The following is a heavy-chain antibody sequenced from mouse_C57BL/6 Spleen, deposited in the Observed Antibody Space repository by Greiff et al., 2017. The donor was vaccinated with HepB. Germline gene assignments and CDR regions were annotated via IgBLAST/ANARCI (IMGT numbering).Heavy chain of an antibody. CDR1: GYSITSGYY. Sequence: VQLQQSGPGLVKPSQSLSLTCSVTGYSITSGYYWNWIRQFPGNKLEWMGYISYDGSNNYNPSLKNRISITRDTSKNQFFLKLNSVTTEDTATYYCARDHGDYSNYAMDYWGQGTSVTVSS. J-gene: IGHJ4*01. CDR3: ARDHGDYSNYAMDY. CDR2: ISYDGSN. D-gene: IGHD2-5*01. V-gene: IGHV3-6*01.